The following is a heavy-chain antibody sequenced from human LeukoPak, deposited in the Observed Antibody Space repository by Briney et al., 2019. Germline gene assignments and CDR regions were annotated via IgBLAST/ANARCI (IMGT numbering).Heavy chain of an antibody. CDR2: IRYDGSNK. CDR1: GFTFSSYG. Sequence: GGSLRLSCAASGFTFSSYGMHWVRQAPGKGLEWVAFIRYDGSNKYYADSVKGRFTISRDNSKNTLYLQMNSLRAEDTAVYYCAKDLEDDYSNYPDYWGQGTLVTVFS. D-gene: IGHD4-11*01. J-gene: IGHJ4*02. V-gene: IGHV3-30*02. CDR3: AKDLEDDYSNYPDY.